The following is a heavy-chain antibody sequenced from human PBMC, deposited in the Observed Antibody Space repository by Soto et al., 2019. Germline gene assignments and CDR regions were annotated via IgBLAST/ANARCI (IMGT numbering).Heavy chain of an antibody. D-gene: IGHD1-20*01. CDR2: VHHSGST. V-gene: IGHV4-4*02. Sequence: PSETLSLTCAVSGVSISSDDWWSWVRQPPGKGLEWIGEVHHSGSTNYNPSLKSRVTISVDKSKNQFSLKLNSVTAADTAVYYCARGGNWRFDYWGQGTLVNVSS. J-gene: IGHJ4*02. CDR1: GVSISSDDW. CDR3: ARGGNWRFDY.